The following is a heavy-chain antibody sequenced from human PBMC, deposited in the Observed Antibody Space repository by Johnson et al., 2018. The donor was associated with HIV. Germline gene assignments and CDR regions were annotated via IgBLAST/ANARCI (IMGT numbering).Heavy chain of an antibody. CDR1: GFTFSNYA. CDR2: ISYDGSNK. J-gene: IGHJ3*02. Sequence: QVQLVESGGGVVQPGRSLRLSCPASGFTFSNYAMHWVRQAPGKGLEWVAVISYDGSNKYDADSVKGRFTISRDNSKNTLYLQMNSLRGEDTALYYCARAGGAVRFNGFDMWGQGTMVTVSS. V-gene: IGHV3-30-3*01. D-gene: IGHD6-19*01. CDR3: ARAGGAVRFNGFDM.